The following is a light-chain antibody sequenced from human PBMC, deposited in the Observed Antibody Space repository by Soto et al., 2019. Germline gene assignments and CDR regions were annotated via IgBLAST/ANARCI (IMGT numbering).Light chain of an antibody. CDR1: QSVSNN. J-gene: IGKJ4*01. Sequence: EIVMTQSPATLSVSPGESATLSCRASQSVSNNLDWYQQKPGQAPRLLIYGASARATGIPARFSGSGSGTEFTLTISSLQSEDFAVYYCQQYNNWPLTFGGGTKVEIK. CDR3: QQYNNWPLT. V-gene: IGKV3-15*01. CDR2: GAS.